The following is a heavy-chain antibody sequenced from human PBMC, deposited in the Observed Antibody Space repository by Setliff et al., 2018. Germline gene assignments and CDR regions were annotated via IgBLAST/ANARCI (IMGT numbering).Heavy chain of an antibody. Sequence: PSETLSLTCAVSGGSITSGSYYWSWIRQPAGEGLEWIGRLHTSGTTDYNPSLKGRVTISADTSTNHFSLKLSSVTAADTTVYYCARDNTIVGATDYWGQGALGTVS. CDR3: ARDNTIVGATDY. CDR2: LHTSGTT. J-gene: IGHJ4*02. CDR1: GGSITSGSYY. V-gene: IGHV4-61*02. D-gene: IGHD1-26*01.